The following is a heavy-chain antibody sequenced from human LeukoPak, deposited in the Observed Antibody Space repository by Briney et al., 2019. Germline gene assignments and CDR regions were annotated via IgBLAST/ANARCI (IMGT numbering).Heavy chain of an antibody. V-gene: IGHV4-4*07. CDR2: IHPSGST. J-gene: IGHJ4*02. CDR1: GFTFYSYW. CDR3: ARGPPPDFDY. Sequence: GSLRLSCAASGFTFYSYWMHWVRQAPGKGLEWIGRIHPSGSTNYNPSLKSRVTLSVDTSKNQFSLKLSSVTAADTAVYYCARGPPPDFDYWGRGTLVTVSS.